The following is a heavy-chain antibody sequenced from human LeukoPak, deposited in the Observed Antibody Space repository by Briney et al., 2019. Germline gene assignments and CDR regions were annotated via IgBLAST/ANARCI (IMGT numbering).Heavy chain of an antibody. D-gene: IGHD3-10*01. CDR2: INPNSGGT. CDR1: GYTFTGYY. V-gene: IGHV1-2*04. Sequence: ASVKVSCKASGYTFTGYYMHWVRQAPGQGLEWMGWINPNSGGTNYAQKFQGWVTMTRDTSISTAYMELSRLRSDDTAVYYCARLYSHGSGSSSYLGYWGQGTLVTVSS. J-gene: IGHJ4*02. CDR3: ARLYSHGSGSSSYLGY.